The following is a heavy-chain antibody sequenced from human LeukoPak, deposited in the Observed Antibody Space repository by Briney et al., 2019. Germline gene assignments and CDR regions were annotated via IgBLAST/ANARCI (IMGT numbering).Heavy chain of an antibody. CDR1: RFTFSSYV. D-gene: IGHD3-10*01. J-gene: IGHJ5*02. V-gene: IGHV3-23*01. Sequence: PGGSLRLSCAASRFTFSSYVMSWVRQAPGKGLEWVSAISDSGGSTNYADSVKGRFTISRDNAKNTLYLQMDSLRAEDTAVYYCARDARSHYYYGSGSYSNWFDPWGQGTLVTVSS. CDR3: ARDARSHYYYGSGSYSNWFDP. CDR2: ISDSGGST.